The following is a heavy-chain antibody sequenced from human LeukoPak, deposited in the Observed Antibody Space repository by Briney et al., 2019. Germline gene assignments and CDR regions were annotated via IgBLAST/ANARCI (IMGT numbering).Heavy chain of an antibody. D-gene: IGHD5-12*01. J-gene: IGHJ6*02. Sequence: PSETLSLTCAVYGGSFSGYYWSWIRQPPGKGLEWIGEINHSGSTNYNPSLMSRVTISVDTSKNQFSLKLSSVTAADTAVYYCARGLSSGYERGYYYYGMDVWGQGTTVTVSS. CDR3: ARGLSSGYERGYYYYGMDV. V-gene: IGHV4-34*01. CDR2: INHSGST. CDR1: GGSFSGYY.